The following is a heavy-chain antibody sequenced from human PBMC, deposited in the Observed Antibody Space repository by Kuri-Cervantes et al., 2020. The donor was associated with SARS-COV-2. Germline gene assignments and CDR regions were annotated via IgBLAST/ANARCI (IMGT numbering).Heavy chain of an antibody. CDR2: INHSGST. Sequence: GSLRLSCAVYGGSFSGYYWSWIRQPPGKGLEWVGEINHSGSTNSNPSLKSRVTISVDTSKNQFSLKLSSVTAADTAVYYCARHRWFDPWGQGTPVTVSS. CDR3: ARHRWFDP. J-gene: IGHJ5*02. CDR1: GGSFSGYY. V-gene: IGHV4-34*01. D-gene: IGHD1-14*01.